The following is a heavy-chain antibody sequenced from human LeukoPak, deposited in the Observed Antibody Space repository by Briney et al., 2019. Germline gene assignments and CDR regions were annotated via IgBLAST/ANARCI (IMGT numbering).Heavy chain of an antibody. CDR2: IHSSRST. J-gene: IGHJ4*02. CDR1: GGTISSYY. D-gene: IGHD6-19*01. V-gene: IGHV4-59*08. CDR3: ARWYSSGWAFDY. Sequence: SETLSLTCTVSGGTISSYYWNWIRQPPGKGLEWIGYIHSSRSTKYNPSLKSRVTISVDTSENQFSLKLRSVTAADTAVYYCARWYSSGWAFDYWGQGTLVTVSS.